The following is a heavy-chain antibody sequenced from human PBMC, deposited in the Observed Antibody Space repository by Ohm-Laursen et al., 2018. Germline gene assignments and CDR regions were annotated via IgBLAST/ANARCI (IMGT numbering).Heavy chain of an antibody. V-gene: IGHV3-21*01. J-gene: IGHJ6*02. CDR3: ARDDGAYARRSGMDV. D-gene: IGHD2-8*01. CDR1: AFSLTASN. CDR2: ISDTGSHI. Sequence: SLRLSCAASAFSLTASNMNWVRQAPGTGLEWVSYISDTGSHIYYAGSVRGRFTISRDNAQNSLYLHMSNLRAEDTAIYYCARDDGAYARRSGMDVWGQGTTVTVSS.